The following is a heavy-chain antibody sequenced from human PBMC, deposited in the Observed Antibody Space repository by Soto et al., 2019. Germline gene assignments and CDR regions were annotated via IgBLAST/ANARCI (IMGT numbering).Heavy chain of an antibody. V-gene: IGHV3-30*03. J-gene: IGHJ4*02. CDR3: ARYSGKYQGPIDY. D-gene: IGHD1-26*01. CDR1: GSAFSHYG. CDR2: ISYDGSNK. Sequence: SGGSLRLSCAASGSAFSHYGIHWVRQAPGKGLEWLAVISYDGSNKHYADSVKGRFTVSRDNSKNTLYLQMNSLRAEDTAVYFCARYSGKYQGPIDYWGQGTLVTVSS.